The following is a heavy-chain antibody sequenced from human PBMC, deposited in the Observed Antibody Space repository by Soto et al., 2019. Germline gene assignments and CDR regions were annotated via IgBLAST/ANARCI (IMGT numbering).Heavy chain of an antibody. CDR1: GGSISSYY. V-gene: IGHV4-59*01. J-gene: IGHJ4*02. Sequence: SETLSLTCTVSGGSISSYYWSWIRQPPGKGLEWIGYIYYSGSTNYNPSLKSRVTISVDTSKNQFSLKLSSETAADTAVYYCARGKTYYYDSSGYHLDYWGQGTLVTVSS. CDR2: IYYSGST. D-gene: IGHD3-22*01. CDR3: ARGKTYYYDSSGYHLDY.